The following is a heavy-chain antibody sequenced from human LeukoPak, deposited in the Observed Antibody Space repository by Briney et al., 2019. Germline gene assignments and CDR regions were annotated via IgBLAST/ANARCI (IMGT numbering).Heavy chain of an antibody. CDR3: AGTTGYSSSWFHFDY. CDR2: ISAYNGNT. CDR1: GYTFTSYG. J-gene: IGHJ4*02. Sequence: ASVTVSCKASGYTFTSYGISWVRQAPGQGLEWMGWISAYNGNTNYAQKLQGRVTMTTDTSTSTAYMELRNLRSDDTAVYYCAGTTGYSSSWFHFDYWGQGTLVTVSS. D-gene: IGHD6-13*01. V-gene: IGHV1-18*01.